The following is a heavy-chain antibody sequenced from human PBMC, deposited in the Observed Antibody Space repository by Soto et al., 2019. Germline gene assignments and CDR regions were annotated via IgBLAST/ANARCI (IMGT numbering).Heavy chain of an antibody. CDR3: ARAFSSSSAVDL. CDR1: GESISSGVYY. J-gene: IGHJ5*02. CDR2: IYDSESA. D-gene: IGHD6-6*01. V-gene: IGHV4-31*03. Sequence: PSETLSLTCTVSGESISSGVYYWSWIRHHPGKGLEWIGYIYDSESAYYNPSLKSRVTISMDTSKNQFAMRLSSVTAADTAVYFCARAFSSSSAVDLWGQGTQVTVS.